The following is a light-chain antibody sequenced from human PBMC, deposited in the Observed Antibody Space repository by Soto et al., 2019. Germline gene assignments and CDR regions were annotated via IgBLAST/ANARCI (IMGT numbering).Light chain of an antibody. J-gene: IGLJ2*01. CDR3: AAWDDSLSGPL. CDR2: SND. Sequence: QSVLTQPPSASGTPGQGITISCSGSSSNIGANTVNWYQQLPGTAPKLLIYSNDKRPSGVPNRFSGSKSGTSASLAISGLRSEDEADYYCAAWDDSLSGPLFGGGTKLTVL. V-gene: IGLV1-44*01. CDR1: SSNIGANT.